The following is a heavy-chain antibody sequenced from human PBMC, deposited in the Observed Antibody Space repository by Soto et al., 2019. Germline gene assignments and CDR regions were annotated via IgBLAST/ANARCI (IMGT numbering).Heavy chain of an antibody. CDR1: GFTFSSYA. D-gene: IGHD3-22*01. J-gene: IGHJ5*02. CDR3: AKDSRLYDSANGFDP. CDR2: ISGTGGST. V-gene: IGHV3-23*01. Sequence: EVQLLESGGGLVQPGGSLRLSCAASGFTFSSYAMSWVRQAPGKGLEWVSTISGTGGSTYYADSVKGRFTVSRDNSENTLYMHLDSLRADDTAVYYCAKDSRLYDSANGFDPWGQGTLVTVSS.